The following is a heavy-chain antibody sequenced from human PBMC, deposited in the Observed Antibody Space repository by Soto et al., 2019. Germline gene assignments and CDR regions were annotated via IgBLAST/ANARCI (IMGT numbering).Heavy chain of an antibody. CDR1: GFTFDDYA. J-gene: IGHJ4*02. V-gene: IGHV3-9*01. CDR2: ISWNSGNI. D-gene: IGHD6-13*01. Sequence: SLKISCAASGFTFDDYAMHWVRQAPGKGLEWVSGISWNSGNIGYADSVKGRFTISRDNAKDSLYLQMNSLRAEDTAVYYCARVHSSSYHYFDYWGQGTVVTVSS. CDR3: ARVHSSSYHYFDY.